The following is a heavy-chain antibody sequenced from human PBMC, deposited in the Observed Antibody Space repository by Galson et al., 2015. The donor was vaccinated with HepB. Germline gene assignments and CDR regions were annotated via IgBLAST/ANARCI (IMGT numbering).Heavy chain of an antibody. CDR1: GYTFTSYG. V-gene: IGHV1-18*04. CDR2: ISAYNGNT. D-gene: IGHD3-22*01. CDR3: AREKRITMIVVVTPLDY. J-gene: IGHJ4*02. Sequence: SVKVSCKASGYTFTSYGISWVRQAPGQGLEWMGWISAYNGNTNYAQKLQGRVTMTTDTSTSTAYMELRSLRSDDTAVYYCAREKRITMIVVVTPLDYWGQGTLVTVSS.